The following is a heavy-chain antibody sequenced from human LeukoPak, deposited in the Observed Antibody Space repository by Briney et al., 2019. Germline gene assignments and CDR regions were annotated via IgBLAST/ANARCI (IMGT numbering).Heavy chain of an antibody. V-gene: IGHV4-30-2*03. D-gene: IGHD2-2*01. J-gene: IGHJ4*02. CDR1: GGSISSGGYS. CDR2: IYHSGST. CDR3: ARRQLYFDY. Sequence: PSETLSLTCAVSGGSISSGGYSWSWIRQPPGKGLEWIGYIYHSGSTYYNPSLKSRVTISVDTSKNQFSLKLSSVTAADTAVYYCARRQLYFDYWGQGTLVTVSS.